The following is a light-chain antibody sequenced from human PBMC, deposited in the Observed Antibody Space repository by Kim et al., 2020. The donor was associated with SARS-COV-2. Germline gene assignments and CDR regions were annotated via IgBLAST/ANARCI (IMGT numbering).Light chain of an antibody. CDR3: QVWDSTLGV. V-gene: IGLV3-21*04. Sequence: VAPGKTARITCGGNNIGSKSVHWYQQKPGQAPVLVIYYDSDRPSGIPERFSGSNSGNTATLTISRVEAGDEADYYCQVWDSTLGVFGGGTQLTVL. J-gene: IGLJ3*02. CDR1: NIGSKS. CDR2: YDS.